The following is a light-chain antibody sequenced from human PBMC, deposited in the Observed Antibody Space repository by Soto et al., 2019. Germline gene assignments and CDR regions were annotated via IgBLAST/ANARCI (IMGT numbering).Light chain of an antibody. CDR3: QPRFSCAPA. J-gene: IGKJ4*01. CDR2: DTS. CDR1: QKVSRY. Sequence: EIGLTQTPATLSLSPGERATLSCRASQKVSRYLAWYQQKPGQAPRLLIHDTSTRATGVPDTLSGSGSGTKFTLAISSLEPEESATYYCQPRFSCAPAFGG. V-gene: IGKV3-11*01.